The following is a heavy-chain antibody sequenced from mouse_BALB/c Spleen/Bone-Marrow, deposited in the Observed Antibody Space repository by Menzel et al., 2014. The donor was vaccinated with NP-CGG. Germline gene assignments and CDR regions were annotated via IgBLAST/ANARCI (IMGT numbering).Heavy chain of an antibody. CDR3: PRGWDAMDY. D-gene: IGHD3-3*01. CDR1: GYTFTDYE. V-gene: IGHV1-15*01. CDR2: IHPGSGGT. Sequence: QVQLQQSGAELVRPGPSVKLSCKALGYTFTDYEIHWVKQTPEHGLEWIGAIHPGSGGTAYNQKFKGKATLTVDKSSNTAHMELSNHTSEYSAVNNGPRGWDAMDYWGQGTSVTVSS. J-gene: IGHJ4*01.